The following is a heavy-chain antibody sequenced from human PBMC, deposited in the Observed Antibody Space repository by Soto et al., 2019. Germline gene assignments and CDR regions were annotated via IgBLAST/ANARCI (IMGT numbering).Heavy chain of an antibody. CDR1: GFTFSSYS. J-gene: IGHJ3*02. V-gene: IGHV3-48*01. Sequence: EVQLVESGGGLVQPGGSLRLSCAASGFTFSSYSMNWVRQAPGKGLEWVSYISSSSSTIYYADSVKGRFTISGDNAKNSLYLKRNRLRAEDTAVYYCARDRDGSGWAGRDAFDIWGQGTMVTVSS. CDR2: ISSSSSTI. CDR3: ARDRDGSGWAGRDAFDI. D-gene: IGHD6-19*01.